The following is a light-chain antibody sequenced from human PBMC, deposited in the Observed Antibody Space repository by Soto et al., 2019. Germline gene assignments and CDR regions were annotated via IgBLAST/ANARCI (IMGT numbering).Light chain of an antibody. CDR3: QHYNSYGT. CDR2: HAS. CDR1: QRIDRW. V-gene: IGKV1-5*01. Sequence: DIQMTQSPSTLPASVGDRVTITCRASQRIDRWLAWYQQKPGKAPKILIYHASSLETGVPSRFSGSGSGTEFPLCSNSLQPDDFETYHCQHYNSYGTFRQATKVDIK. J-gene: IGKJ1*01.